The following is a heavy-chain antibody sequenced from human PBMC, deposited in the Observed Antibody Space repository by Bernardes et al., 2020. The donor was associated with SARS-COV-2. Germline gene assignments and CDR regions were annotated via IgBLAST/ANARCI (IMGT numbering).Heavy chain of an antibody. CDR1: GFTVSSNY. J-gene: IGHJ3*02. CDR3: ARDRMVLDALDI. CDR2: IYSGGST. D-gene: IGHD2-8*01. V-gene: IGHV3-66*01. Sequence: GGSLRLSCVGSGFTVSSNYMSWVRQAPGKGLEWVSVIYSGGSTYYADSVKGRFTISRDNSKNMLYLQMNSLRAEDTAIYYCARDRMVLDALDIWGQGTMVTVSS.